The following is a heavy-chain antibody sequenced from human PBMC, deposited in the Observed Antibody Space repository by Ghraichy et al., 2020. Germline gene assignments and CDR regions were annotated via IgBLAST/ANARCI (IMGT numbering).Heavy chain of an antibody. CDR1: GGSISGSNHY. Sequence: SETLSLTCTVSGGSISGSNHYWGWIRQPPGKGLEWIGSIYYSGSTSYSPPLKSRVTISVDKAKNQFSLTLSSVTAADTAVYYCARHAVGAINLDYWGQGTLVTVSS. CDR3: ARHAVGAINLDY. V-gene: IGHV4-39*07. CDR2: IYYSGST. J-gene: IGHJ4*02. D-gene: IGHD1-26*01.